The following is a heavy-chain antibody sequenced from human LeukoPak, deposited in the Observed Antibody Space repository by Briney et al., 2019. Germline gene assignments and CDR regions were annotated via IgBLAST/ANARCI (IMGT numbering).Heavy chain of an antibody. V-gene: IGHV3-23*01. D-gene: IGHD3-10*01. J-gene: IGHJ4*02. CDR3: AKRYGSGSYYTD. CDR1: GFILSSYT. CDR2: ISGSGGST. Sequence: QPGGSLRLSCAASGFILSSYTMSWVRQAPGKGLEWVPAISGSGGSTYYADSVKGRFTISRDNSKNTLYLQMNSLRAEDTAVYSCAKRYGSGSYYTDWGQGTLVTVSS.